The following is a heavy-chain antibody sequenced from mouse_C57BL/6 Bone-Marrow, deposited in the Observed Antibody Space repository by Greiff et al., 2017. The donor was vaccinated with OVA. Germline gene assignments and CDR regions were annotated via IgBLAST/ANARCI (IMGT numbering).Heavy chain of an antibody. V-gene: IGHV1-81*01. Sequence: QVQLQQSGAELARPGASVKLSCKASGYTFTSYGISWVKQRTGQGLEWIGEIYPRSGNTYYNEKFKGKATLTADKSSSTAYLELRSLTSEDSAVYFCARLGGSPFAYWGQGTLVTVSA. J-gene: IGHJ3*01. D-gene: IGHD1-1*01. CDR1: GYTFTSYG. CDR3: ARLGGSPFAY. CDR2: IYPRSGNT.